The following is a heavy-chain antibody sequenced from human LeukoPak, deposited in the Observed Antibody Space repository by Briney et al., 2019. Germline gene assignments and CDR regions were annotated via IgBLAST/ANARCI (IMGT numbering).Heavy chain of an antibody. Sequence: GGSLRLSCAASGFTFSSYSMTWVRQAPGKGLEWVSSFTSRSRSIYYADSVKGRFTISRDNAKNSLYLQMNSLRAEDTAVYYYARDDRVAGVDYWGQGTLVTVSS. D-gene: IGHD5-12*01. CDR2: FTSRSRSI. J-gene: IGHJ4*02. CDR3: ARDDRVAGVDY. CDR1: GFTFSSYS. V-gene: IGHV3-21*01.